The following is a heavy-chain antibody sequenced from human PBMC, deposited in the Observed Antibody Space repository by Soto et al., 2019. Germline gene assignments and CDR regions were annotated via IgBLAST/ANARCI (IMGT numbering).Heavy chain of an antibody. Sequence: EVQLLESGGGLVQPGGSLRLSFAASGFTFSSYARSGVPQAPGKGREGVSAISGSGGTTNYADSVKGRFTISRDNSKNTLYLQMNSLRAEDTAVYYCAKGGPYYYDSSGYYDYWGQGTLVTVSS. V-gene: IGHV3-23*01. CDR2: ISGSGGTT. D-gene: IGHD3-22*01. CDR3: AKGGPYYYDSSGYYDY. CDR1: GFTFSSYA. J-gene: IGHJ4*02.